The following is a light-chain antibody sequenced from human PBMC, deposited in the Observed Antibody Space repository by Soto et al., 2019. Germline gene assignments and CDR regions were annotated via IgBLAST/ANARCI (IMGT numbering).Light chain of an antibody. CDR1: SSDVGGYNY. CDR3: SSYTSSSTVV. CDR2: EVS. Sequence: QSVLTQPASVSGSPGQSITISCTGTSSDVGGYNYVSWYQQHPGKAPKLMIYEVSNRPSGVSNRFSDSKSGNTASLTISGLQAEDEGDYYCSSYTSSSTVVFGGGTKVTVL. V-gene: IGLV2-14*01. J-gene: IGLJ2*01.